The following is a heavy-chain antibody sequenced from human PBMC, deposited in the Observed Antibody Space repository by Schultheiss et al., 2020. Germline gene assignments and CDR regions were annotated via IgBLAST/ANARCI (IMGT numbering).Heavy chain of an antibody. D-gene: IGHD1-20*01. V-gene: IGHV3-15*01. CDR1: GGSFSGYY. CDR2: IKSKTDGGTT. Sequence: ETLSLTCAVYGGSFSGYYWSWIRQPPGKGLEWVGRIKSKTDGGTTDYAAPVKGRFTISRDDSKNTLYLQMNSLKTEDTAVYYCTTEITHDYWGQGTLVTVSA. CDR3: TTEITHDY. J-gene: IGHJ4*02.